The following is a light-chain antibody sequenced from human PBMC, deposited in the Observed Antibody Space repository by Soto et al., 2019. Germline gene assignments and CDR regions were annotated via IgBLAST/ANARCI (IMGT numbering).Light chain of an antibody. Sequence: QSVLTQPASVSGSPGQSITISCTGTSSDVGSYNLVSWYQQHPDKAPKLMIYEGSKRPSGVSDRFSGSKSGNMASLTIFGLQPEDEADYYCCSYAGRSTWVFGGGTKVTVL. J-gene: IGLJ3*02. CDR1: SSDVGSYNL. CDR2: EGS. CDR3: CSYAGRSTWV. V-gene: IGLV2-23*01.